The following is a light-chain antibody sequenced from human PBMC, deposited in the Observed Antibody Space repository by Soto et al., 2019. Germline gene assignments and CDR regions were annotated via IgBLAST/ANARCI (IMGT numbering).Light chain of an antibody. V-gene: IGKV1-39*01. CDR1: QSIRSY. Sequence: DIQMTQSPSSLSASVVVRVTITCRASQSIRSYLNWYQQKPGKAPKLLIYAASSLQSGVPSRFSGSGSGTDFTLTISSLQPEDFATYYCQPSYRTSWTLGQGTQVEIK. J-gene: IGKJ1*01. CDR3: QPSYRTSWT. CDR2: AAS.